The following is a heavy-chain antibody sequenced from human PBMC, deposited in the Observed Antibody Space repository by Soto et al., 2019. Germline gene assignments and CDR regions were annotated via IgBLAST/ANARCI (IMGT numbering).Heavy chain of an antibody. CDR3: AKERYYDYVWETYYYHGMDV. Sequence: EVQLLESGGGLEQPGGSLRLSCAASGFTFNSYAMTWVRQAPGKGLEWVSAISGSGGYTYYADSVKGRFTISRDNSKNTLFLQMNSLTAEDTAIYYCAKERYYDYVWETYYYHGMDVWGQGATVTVSS. CDR1: GFTFNSYA. D-gene: IGHD3-16*01. CDR2: ISGSGGYT. V-gene: IGHV3-23*01. J-gene: IGHJ6*02.